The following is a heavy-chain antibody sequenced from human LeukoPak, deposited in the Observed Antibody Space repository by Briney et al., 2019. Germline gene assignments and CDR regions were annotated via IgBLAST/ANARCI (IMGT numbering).Heavy chain of an antibody. CDR1: GGSISSYY. CDR3: ARDYYDGSGYYSGFDY. V-gene: IGHV4-4*07. D-gene: IGHD3-22*01. J-gene: IGHJ4*02. Sequence: SETLSLTCTVSGGSISSYYWSWIRQPAGKGLEWIGRIYTSGSTNYNPSLKSRVTISVDTSKNQFSLKLSSVTAADTAVYYCARDYYDGSGYYSGFDYWGQGTLVTVSS. CDR2: IYTSGST.